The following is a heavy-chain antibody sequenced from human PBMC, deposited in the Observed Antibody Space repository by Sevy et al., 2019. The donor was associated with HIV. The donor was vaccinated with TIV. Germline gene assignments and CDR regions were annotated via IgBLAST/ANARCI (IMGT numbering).Heavy chain of an antibody. Sequence: GGSLRLSCAASGFTFSDYYMSWIRQAPGNGLEWVSYISSSSRYTNYADSVKGRFTISRDNAKNSLYLQMNSLRAEDTAVYYCARDLTGYSSSWGAYYYYGMDVSGQGTAVTVSS. D-gene: IGHD6-13*01. CDR2: ISSSSRYT. CDR1: GFTFSDYY. V-gene: IGHV3-11*06. CDR3: ARDLTGYSSSWGAYYYYGMDV. J-gene: IGHJ6*02.